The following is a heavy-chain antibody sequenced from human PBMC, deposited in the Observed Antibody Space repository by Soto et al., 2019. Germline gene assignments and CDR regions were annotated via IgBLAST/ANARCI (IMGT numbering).Heavy chain of an antibody. CDR3: AKDVYFGTTGSRRNIVHY. J-gene: IGHJ4*02. D-gene: IGHD2-15*01. V-gene: IGHV3-30*18. CDR2: MSYDGNNK. Sequence: QVQLVESGGGVVQPGRSLRLSCAASGFTFSNYGMHWVRQAPGKGPEWVTIMSYDGNNKFYADSVKGRFTISRDNSKNTLYLQMDSLRAEDTAVYYCAKDVYFGTTGSRRNIVHYWGQGTLVTVSS. CDR1: GFTFSNYG.